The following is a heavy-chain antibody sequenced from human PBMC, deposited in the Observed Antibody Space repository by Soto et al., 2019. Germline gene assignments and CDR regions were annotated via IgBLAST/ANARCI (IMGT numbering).Heavy chain of an antibody. J-gene: IGHJ6*03. CDR1: GFTFSSYA. Sequence: GGSLRLSCAASGFTFSSYAMSWVRQAPGKGLEWVSAMRGSGGSTYYADSVKGRFTISRDNSKNRLYLQMNSLRAEDTAVYYCAKVPSPSGNRFMDVWGKGTTVTVSS. CDR2: MRGSGGST. D-gene: IGHD3-10*01. CDR3: AKVPSPSGNRFMDV. V-gene: IGHV3-23*01.